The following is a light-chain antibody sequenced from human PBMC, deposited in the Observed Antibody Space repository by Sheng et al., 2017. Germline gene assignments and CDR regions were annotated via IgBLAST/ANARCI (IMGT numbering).Light chain of an antibody. CDR3: QQLNSYPLT. V-gene: IGKV1-9*01. CDR2: AAS. J-gene: IGKJ4*01. Sequence: DIQLTQSPSLLSASVGDRVTITCRASQGISSYLVWYQQKPGKAPELLIYAASTLQSGVPSRFSGSGSVTEYTLTISSLQPEDFATYYCQQLNSYPLTFGGGTKVEIK. CDR1: QGISSY.